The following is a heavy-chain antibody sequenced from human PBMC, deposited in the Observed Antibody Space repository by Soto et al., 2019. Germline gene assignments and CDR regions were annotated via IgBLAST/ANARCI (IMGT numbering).Heavy chain of an antibody. V-gene: IGHV4-30-2*01. CDR1: GGSISSGGYS. D-gene: IGHD3-9*01. Sequence: SETLSLTCAVSGGSISSGGYSWSWIRQPPGKGMERIGYIYYSGSTNYNPSLKSRVTISVDTSKNQFSLKLSSVTAADTAVYYCARGRRLGGVTYYDILTGQNGGPAFDIWGQGTMVTVSS. CDR2: IYYSGST. J-gene: IGHJ3*02. CDR3: ARGRRLGGVTYYDILTGQNGGPAFDI.